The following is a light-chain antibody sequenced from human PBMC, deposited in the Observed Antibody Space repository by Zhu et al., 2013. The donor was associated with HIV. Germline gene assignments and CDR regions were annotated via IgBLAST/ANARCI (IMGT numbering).Light chain of an antibody. CDR1: KVGDSY. J-gene: IGLJ2*01. V-gene: IGLV3-1*01. CDR2: QDA. Sequence: SYELTQTPSVSVSPGQTATMTCSGDKVGDSYVSWYQLKPGQSPLLVMYQDAKRPSGIPERFSGSTSGNTVTLMISETQAMDEAVYFCHAWDRSIGVFGGGTQLTVL. CDR3: HAWDRSIGV.